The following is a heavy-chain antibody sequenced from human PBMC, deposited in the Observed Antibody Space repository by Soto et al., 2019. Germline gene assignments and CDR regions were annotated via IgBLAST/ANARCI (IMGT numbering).Heavy chain of an antibody. CDR1: GFTFSSYA. Sequence: EVQLLESGGSLAQPGGSLRLSCAASGFTFSSYAMSWVRQGPGKGLEWVSAISGSGASTFYTDSVKGRFTVSRDNSKNTLYLQMNSLRAEDTAVYYCAKATIRFLDTYGMDVWGQGTTVAVSS. J-gene: IGHJ6*02. V-gene: IGHV3-23*01. CDR3: AKATIRFLDTYGMDV. D-gene: IGHD3-3*01. CDR2: ISGSGAST.